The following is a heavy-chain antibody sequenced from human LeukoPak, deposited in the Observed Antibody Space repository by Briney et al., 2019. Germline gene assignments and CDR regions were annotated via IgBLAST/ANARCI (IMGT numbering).Heavy chain of an antibody. CDR2: INPNSGGT. CDR1: GYTFTGYY. CDR3: ARGPITIFGVVIIPLAV. D-gene: IGHD3-3*01. Sequence: ASVKVSCKASGYTFTGYYMHWVRQAPGQGLEWMGWINPNSGGTNYAQKFQGRVTMTRDTSISTAYMELSSLRSDDTAVYYCARGPITIFGVVIIPLAVWGQGTLVTVSS. J-gene: IGHJ4*02. V-gene: IGHV1-2*02.